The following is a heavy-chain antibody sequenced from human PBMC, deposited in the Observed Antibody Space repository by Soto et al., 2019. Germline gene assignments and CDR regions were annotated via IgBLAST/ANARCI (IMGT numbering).Heavy chain of an antibody. CDR1: GYTFTTYG. CDR2: ISTAKGDT. Sequence: QVKLVQSGAEVKKPGASVKVSCKASGYTFTTYGLSWVRQAPGQGLEWMGWISTAKGDTNYAQKFQGRVTMTTDASTSTAYMELRSSRSHATAVIYCTPAAYTQGSRSCDSRSLGTLLTVSS. D-gene: IGHD2-2*01. J-gene: IGHJ4*02. CDR3: TPAAYTQGSRSCDS. V-gene: IGHV1-18*04.